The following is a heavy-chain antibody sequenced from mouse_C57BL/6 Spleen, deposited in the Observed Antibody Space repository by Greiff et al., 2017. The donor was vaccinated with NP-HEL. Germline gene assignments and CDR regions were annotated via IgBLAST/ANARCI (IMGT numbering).Heavy chain of an antibody. CDR1: GYTFTDYY. D-gene: IGHD1-1*01. Sequence: VQLQQSGPELVKPGASVKISCKASGYTFTDYYMNWVKQSHGKSLEWIGDINPNNGGTSYNQKFKGKATLTVDKSSSTAYMELRSLTSEDSAVYYCARGYYGSSYGYFDVWGTGTTVTGSS. CDR2: INPNNGGT. CDR3: ARGYYGSSYGYFDV. J-gene: IGHJ1*03. V-gene: IGHV1-26*01.